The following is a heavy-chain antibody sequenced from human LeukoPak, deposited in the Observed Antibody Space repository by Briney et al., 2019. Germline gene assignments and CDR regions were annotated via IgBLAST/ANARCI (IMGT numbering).Heavy chain of an antibody. Sequence: SCKASGGTFSSYGISWVRQAPGKGLEWVAVISYDGSNKYYADSVKGRFTISRDNSKNTLYLQMNSLRAEDTAVYYCARAVTSYWGQGTLVTVSS. V-gene: IGHV3-30*04. CDR1: GGTFSSYG. CDR3: ARAVTSY. CDR2: ISYDGSNK. J-gene: IGHJ4*02. D-gene: IGHD4-17*01.